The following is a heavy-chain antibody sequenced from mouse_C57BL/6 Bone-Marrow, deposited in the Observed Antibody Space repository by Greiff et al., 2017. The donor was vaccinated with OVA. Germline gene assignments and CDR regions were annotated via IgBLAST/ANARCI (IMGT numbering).Heavy chain of an antibody. CDR2: ISDGGSYT. CDR3: ARGDYYGSSYVGTWYYFDY. CDR1: GFTFSSYA. Sequence: DVKLVESGGGLVKPGGSLKLSCAASGFTFSSYAMSWVRQTPEKRLEWVATISDGGSYTYYPDNVKGRFTISRDNAKNNLYLQMSHLKSEDTAMYYCARGDYYGSSYVGTWYYFDYWGQGTTLTVSS. D-gene: IGHD1-1*01. V-gene: IGHV5-4*03. J-gene: IGHJ2*01.